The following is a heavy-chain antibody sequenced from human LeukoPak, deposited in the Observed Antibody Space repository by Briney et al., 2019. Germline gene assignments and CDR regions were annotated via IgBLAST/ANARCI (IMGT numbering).Heavy chain of an antibody. CDR1: GGSISGYY. CDR3: ARASSGWYYFDY. V-gene: IGHV4-59*01. D-gene: IGHD6-19*01. Sequence: SETLSLTCTVSGGSISGYYWSWIRQPPGKGLEWIGYIYYSGSTNYNPSLKSRVTISVDTSKNQFSLKLSSVTAADTAVYYCARASSGWYYFDYWAQGTLVTVSS. CDR2: IYYSGST. J-gene: IGHJ4*02.